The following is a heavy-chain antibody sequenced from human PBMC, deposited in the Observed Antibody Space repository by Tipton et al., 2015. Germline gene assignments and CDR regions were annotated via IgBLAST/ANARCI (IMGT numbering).Heavy chain of an antibody. CDR3: AGGVVSATRESY. CDR2: IYSDGRT. J-gene: IGHJ4*02. CDR1: GFTVSNNY. Sequence: SLRLSCAASGFTVSNNYMSWVRQAPGTGLEWVSVIYSDGRTNYADSVKGRFTISRDTSGNTLYLQMNSLRAEDTAVYYCAGGVVSATRESYWGQGTLVTVSS. D-gene: IGHD2-15*01. V-gene: IGHV3-53*01.